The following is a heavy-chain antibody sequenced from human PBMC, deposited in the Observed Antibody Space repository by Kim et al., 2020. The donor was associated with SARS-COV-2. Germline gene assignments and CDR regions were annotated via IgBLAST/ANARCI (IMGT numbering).Heavy chain of an antibody. D-gene: IGHD6-13*01. V-gene: IGHV1-69*04. Sequence: SVKVSCKASGGTFSSYAISWVRQAPGQGLEWMGRIIPILGIANYAQKFQGRVTITADKSTSTAYMELSSLRSEDTAVYYCARSARSGVRIAAAGTMFGYWGQGTLVTVSS. J-gene: IGHJ4*02. CDR1: GGTFSSYA. CDR2: IIPILGIA. CDR3: ARSARSGVRIAAAGTMFGY.